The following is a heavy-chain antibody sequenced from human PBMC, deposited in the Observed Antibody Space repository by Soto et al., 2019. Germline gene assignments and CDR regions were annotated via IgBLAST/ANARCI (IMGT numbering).Heavy chain of an antibody. CDR1: EFTFSNYE. CDR3: AIGLRNYYDRSGLHY. V-gene: IGHV3-48*03. Sequence: EVQLVESGGGLVQPGGSLRLSCVGSEFTFSNYEMNWVRQAPGKGLEWVSYISYTGSTIYYADSVRGRFTISRDNSKNSLYLQMNSLRAEDTAVYYCAIGLRNYYDRSGLHYWGQGTLVTVSS. D-gene: IGHD3-22*01. CDR2: ISYTGSTI. J-gene: IGHJ4*02.